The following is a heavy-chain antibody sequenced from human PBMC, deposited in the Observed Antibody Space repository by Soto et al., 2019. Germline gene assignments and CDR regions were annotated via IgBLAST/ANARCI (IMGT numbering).Heavy chain of an antibody. D-gene: IGHD6-6*01. CDR1: GYTFTSYH. CDR3: ARDKQLVWYGYYGMDV. V-gene: IGHV1-46*01. Sequence: ASVKVSCKASGYTFTSYHMHWVRQAPGQGLEWMGIINPSGGSTSYAQKFQGRVTMTRDTSTSTVYMELSSLRSEDTAVYYCARDKQLVWYGYYGMDVWGQGTTVTVSS. CDR2: INPSGGST. J-gene: IGHJ6*02.